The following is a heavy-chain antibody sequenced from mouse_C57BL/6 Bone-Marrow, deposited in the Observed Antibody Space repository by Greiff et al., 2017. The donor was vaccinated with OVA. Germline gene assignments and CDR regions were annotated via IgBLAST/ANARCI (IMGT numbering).Heavy chain of an antibody. CDR2: IYPGSGNT. D-gene: IGHD1-1*01. CDR1: GYTFTDYY. J-gene: IGHJ2*01. V-gene: IGHV1-76*01. Sequence: QVQLQQSGAELVRPGASVKLSCKASGYTFTDYYINWVQQRPGQGLEWIARIYPGSGNTYYNEKFKGKATLTAEKSSITAYMQLSSLTSEDSAVYFCARQGDYYGSSYYFDYWGQGTTLTVSS. CDR3: ARQGDYYGSSYYFDY.